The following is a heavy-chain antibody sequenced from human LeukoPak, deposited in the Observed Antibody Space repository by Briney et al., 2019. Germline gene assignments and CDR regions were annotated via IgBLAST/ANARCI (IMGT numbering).Heavy chain of an antibody. CDR1: GFTFSSYA. V-gene: IGHV3-23*01. D-gene: IGHD3-9*01. CDR3: AKFYDILTSYFDY. Sequence: GGSLRLSCAASGFTFSSYAMSWVRQAPGKGLEWVSGLSGGGGSTYYAYYTDSVKGRFTISRDNSKNTLYLEMNSLRAEDTAVYYCAKFYDILTSYFDYWGQGTLVTVSS. J-gene: IGHJ4*02. CDR2: LSGGGGST.